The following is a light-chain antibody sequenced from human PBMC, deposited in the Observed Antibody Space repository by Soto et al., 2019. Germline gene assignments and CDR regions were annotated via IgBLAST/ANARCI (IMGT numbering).Light chain of an antibody. V-gene: IGKV1-5*03. CDR1: QSISSW. CDR2: KAS. Sequence: DIQMTHSSSTLSSPVGDRVTITCRASQSISSWLAWYQHKPGKAPKLLIYKASSLESGVPSRFSGSGSGTEFTLTTSSLQPDDFATYYCQQYNSYPCTFGQGTKVDIK. J-gene: IGKJ2*02. CDR3: QQYNSYPCT.